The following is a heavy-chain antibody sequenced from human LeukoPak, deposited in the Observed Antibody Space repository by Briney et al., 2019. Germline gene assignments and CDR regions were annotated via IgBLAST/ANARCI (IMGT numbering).Heavy chain of an antibody. CDR3: AKVTAISSLDYFDY. Sequence: PGGSLRLSCAASGFTFSSYAMSWVRQAPGKGLEWGSAISGSGGSTYYADSVKGRFTISRDNPKNTLYLQMNSLRAEDTAVYYCAKVTAISSLDYFDYWGQGTLVTVSS. J-gene: IGHJ4*02. CDR2: ISGSGGST. D-gene: IGHD6-6*01. V-gene: IGHV3-23*01. CDR1: GFTFSSYA.